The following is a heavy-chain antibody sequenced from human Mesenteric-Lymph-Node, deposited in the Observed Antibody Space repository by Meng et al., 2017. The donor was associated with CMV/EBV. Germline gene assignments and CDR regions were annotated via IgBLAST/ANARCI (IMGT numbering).Heavy chain of an antibody. J-gene: IGHJ4*02. CDR3: ARTPRWELLGAFYFAL. V-gene: IGHV4-34*01. D-gene: IGHD1-26*01. CDR2: VNQSRST. CDR1: GESFGDNY. Sequence: NGESFGDNYWSWIRQPPGKGLEWIGEVNQSRSTNYNPSLKSRVTLSMDTSKNRFSMSLNSVTAADAAVYYCARTPRWELLGAFYFALWGQGTLVTVSS.